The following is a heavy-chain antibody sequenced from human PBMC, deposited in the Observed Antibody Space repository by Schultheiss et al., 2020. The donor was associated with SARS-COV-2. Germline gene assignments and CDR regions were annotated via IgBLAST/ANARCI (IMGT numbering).Heavy chain of an antibody. V-gene: IGHV2-70*11. D-gene: IGHD4-17*01. Sequence: SGPTLVKPTQTLTLTCTFSGFSLSTSGVGVGWIRQPPGKALEWLARIDWDDDKYYSTSLKTRLTISKHTSKNQVVLTMTNMDPVDTATYYCARIRMGGDYGDYFDYWGQGTLVTVSS. CDR2: IDWDDDK. J-gene: IGHJ4*02. CDR3: ARIRMGGDYGDYFDY. CDR1: GFSLSTSGVG.